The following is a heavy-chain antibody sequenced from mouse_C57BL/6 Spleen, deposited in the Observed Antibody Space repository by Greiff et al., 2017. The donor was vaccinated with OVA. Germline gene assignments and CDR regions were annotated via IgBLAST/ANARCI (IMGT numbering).Heavy chain of an antibody. J-gene: IGHJ2*01. CDR3: ARRADFHYFDY. V-gene: IGHV8-12*01. D-gene: IGHD2-13*01. CDR2: IYWDDDK. Sequence: QVTLKESGPGILQSSQNLSLTCSFPGFSLSTSGMGVSWIRQPSGKGLEWLAHIYWDDDKRSNPSLKGRLTISKDTSRNQVFLKITSVDTADTATYYCARRADFHYFDYWGQGTTLTVSS. CDR1: GFSLSTSGMG.